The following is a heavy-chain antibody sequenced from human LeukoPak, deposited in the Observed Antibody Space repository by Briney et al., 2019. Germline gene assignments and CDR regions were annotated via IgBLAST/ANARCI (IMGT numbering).Heavy chain of an antibody. CDR3: ARSYGSGSYPSL. Sequence: PGGSLRLSCAASGFIFSSYAMSWVRQAPGKGLEWVSVIYSGGSTYLADSVKGRFTISRDNSKNTLYLQMNSLRAEDTAVYYCARSYGSGSYPSLWGQGTTVTVSS. V-gene: IGHV3-53*01. CDR1: GFIFSSYA. CDR2: IYSGGST. D-gene: IGHD3-10*01. J-gene: IGHJ6*02.